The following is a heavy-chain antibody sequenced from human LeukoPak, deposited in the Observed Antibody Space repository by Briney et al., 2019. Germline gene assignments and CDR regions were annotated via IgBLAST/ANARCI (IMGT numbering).Heavy chain of an antibody. J-gene: IGHJ4*02. CDR2: IYTSGST. Sequence: SETLSLTCIVSGGSISSYNWSWIRQPPGKGLEWIGYIYTSGSTNYNPSLKSRVTISVDTSKNQFSLKLSSVTAADTAVYYCARLVHGDFDYWGQGTLVTVSS. D-gene: IGHD4-17*01. V-gene: IGHV4-4*09. CDR3: ARLVHGDFDY. CDR1: GGSISSYN.